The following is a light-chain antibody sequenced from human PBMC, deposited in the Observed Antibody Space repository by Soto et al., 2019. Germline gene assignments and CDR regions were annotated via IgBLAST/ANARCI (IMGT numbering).Light chain of an antibody. CDR2: SDD. Sequence: QSVLTQPPSVSAAPGQKVTISCSGSSSNIGNNYVSWYQQLPGTAPKLLIYSDDQRPSGVPDRFSGSKSGTSASLAISGLQAEDEADYFCAAWGDSLNTWVFGGGTKLTVL. J-gene: IGLJ3*02. CDR1: SSNIGNNY. CDR3: AAWGDSLNTWV. V-gene: IGLV1-44*01.